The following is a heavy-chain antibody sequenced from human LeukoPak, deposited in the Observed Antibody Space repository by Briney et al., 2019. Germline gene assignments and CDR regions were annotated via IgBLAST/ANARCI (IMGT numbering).Heavy chain of an antibody. D-gene: IGHD6-6*01. J-gene: IGHJ4*02. CDR1: GGSFSGYY. CDR3: ARSIYTTSSHPYFFDY. V-gene: IGHV4-34*01. Sequence: SETLSLTCAVYGGSFSGYYWSWIRQPPGKGLEWIGEINHSGSTNYNPSLKSRVTISVDTSKNQFSLKLTSVTAADTAVYYCARSIYTTSSHPYFFDYWGQGTLVTVSS. CDR2: INHSGST.